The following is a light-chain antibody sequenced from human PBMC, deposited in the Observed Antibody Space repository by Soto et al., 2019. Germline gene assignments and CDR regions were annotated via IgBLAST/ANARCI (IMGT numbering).Light chain of an antibody. J-gene: IGLJ1*01. V-gene: IGLV1-51*01. CDR1: RSTLGRHS. CDR2: DNH. CDR3: GTWDSSLSAYV. Sequence: QSALTQPPSVSAAPGQKVTISCSGSRSTLGRHSVSWYQQVPRTAPKLLIYDNHKRPSGIPDRFSGSKSGTSATLGITGLQTGDEADYYCGTWDSSLSAYVFGTGTKVTVL.